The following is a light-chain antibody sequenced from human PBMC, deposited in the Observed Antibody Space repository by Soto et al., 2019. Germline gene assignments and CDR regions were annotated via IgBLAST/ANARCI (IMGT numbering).Light chain of an antibody. CDR3: QQYSYYAT. Sequence: DIQMTQSPSTLSASVGDRVTITCRASQTISSWLAWYQQKPGKAPKLLIYKASTLESGVPSRFSGSGSGTDFTLTVTSLQPEDFATDYCQQYSYYATFVQGTKVEIK. J-gene: IGKJ1*01. CDR1: QTISSW. V-gene: IGKV1-5*03. CDR2: KAS.